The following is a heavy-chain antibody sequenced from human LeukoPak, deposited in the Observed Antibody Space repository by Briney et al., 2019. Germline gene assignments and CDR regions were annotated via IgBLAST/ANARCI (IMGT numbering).Heavy chain of an antibody. V-gene: IGHV4-4*02. CDR3: AAAFDY. D-gene: IGHD6-25*01. J-gene: IGHJ4*02. Sequence: SESLSLTCAVSGGSISSGDWWSWVRQPPGKGLEWIGEIYHTGTTNYNPSLQSRVTISVDKSKNQFSLTLSSVTAADTAVYYCAAAFDYWGQGILVTVSS. CDR1: GGSISSGDW. CDR2: IYHTGTT.